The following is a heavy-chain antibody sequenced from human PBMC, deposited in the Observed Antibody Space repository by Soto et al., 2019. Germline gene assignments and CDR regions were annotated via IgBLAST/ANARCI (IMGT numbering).Heavy chain of an antibody. CDR3: ARDVARSGSYYGDAFDI. CDR1: GFTVSSNY. CDR2: IYSGGST. V-gene: IGHV3-53*04. Sequence: GGSLRLSCAASGFTVSSNYMSWVRQAPGKGLEWVSVIYSGGSTYYADSVKGQFTISRHNSKNTLYLQMNSLRAEDTAEYYCARDVARSGSYYGDAFDIWGQGTMVTVSS. J-gene: IGHJ3*02. D-gene: IGHD1-26*01.